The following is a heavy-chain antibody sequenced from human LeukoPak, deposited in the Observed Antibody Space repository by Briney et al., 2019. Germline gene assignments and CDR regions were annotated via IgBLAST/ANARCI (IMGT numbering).Heavy chain of an antibody. CDR1: GYTFTSYG. D-gene: IGHD1-1*01. J-gene: IGHJ4*02. V-gene: IGHV1-18*01. CDR2: ISASNGNT. CDR3: AREGVDWNHSVYYFDY. Sequence: WASVKVSCKASGYTFTSYGVSWVRQAPGQGLEWVGWISASNGNTNYAQKFQGRVTMTRDTSISTAYMELSRLRSDDTAVYYCAREGVDWNHSVYYFDYWGQGTLVTVSS.